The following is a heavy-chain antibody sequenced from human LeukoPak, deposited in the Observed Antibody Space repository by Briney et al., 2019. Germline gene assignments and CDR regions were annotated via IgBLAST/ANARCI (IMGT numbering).Heavy chain of an antibody. D-gene: IGHD5-18*01. J-gene: IGHJ4*02. CDR3: ARVDTAMVIKTDY. CDR1: GYTFAGYY. Sequence: ASVKVSCKASGYTFAGYYMHWVRQAPGQGLEWMGWINPDSGATNYAQNLQGRVTMTRDTSISTAYMELSSLRSDDTAVYYCARVDTAMVIKTDYWGQGTLVTVSS. V-gene: IGHV1-2*02. CDR2: INPDSGAT.